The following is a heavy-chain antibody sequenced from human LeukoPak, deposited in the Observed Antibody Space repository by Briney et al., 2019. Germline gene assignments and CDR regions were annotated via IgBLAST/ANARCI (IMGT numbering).Heavy chain of an antibody. Sequence: PSETLSLTCTVSGVSISGTSHYWTWTRHRPGEGLEWLGFIHFSGTIYYNPSLSSRLIISSDTSKNQMSLKLTSVTAADTAVYYCAAGDDTAKGGNYWGQGARVTVSS. J-gene: IGHJ4*02. CDR1: GVSISGTSHY. CDR2: IHFSGTI. D-gene: IGHD5-18*01. CDR3: AAGDDTAKGGNY. V-gene: IGHV4-31*03.